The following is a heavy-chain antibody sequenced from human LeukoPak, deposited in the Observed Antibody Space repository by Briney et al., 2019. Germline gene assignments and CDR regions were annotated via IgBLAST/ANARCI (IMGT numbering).Heavy chain of an antibody. D-gene: IGHD2-2*01. J-gene: IGHJ3*02. Sequence: GGSLRLSCAASGFTFSSYWMSWVRQAPGKGLEWVANIKQDGSEKYYVDSVKGRFTTSRDNAKNSLYLQMNSLRAGDTAVYYCARVASVPAAYAFDIWGQGTMVTVSS. CDR3: ARVASVPAAYAFDI. CDR2: IKQDGSEK. CDR1: GFTFSSYW. V-gene: IGHV3-7*01.